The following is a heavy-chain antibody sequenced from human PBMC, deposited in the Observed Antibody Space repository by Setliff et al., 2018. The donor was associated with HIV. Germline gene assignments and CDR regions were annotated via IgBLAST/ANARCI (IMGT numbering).Heavy chain of an antibody. CDR3: ARAGAEVTSHFDW. D-gene: IGHD2-21*02. J-gene: IGHJ4*02. CDR1: GYTFSRYG. CDR2: ISASNGNT. V-gene: IGHV1-18*01. Sequence: ASVKVSCKASGYTFSRYGITWVRRAPGQGLEWMGWISASNGNTNYAQKFQGRVTMTTDTSTSTAYMELRSLRSDDTAVYYCARAGAEVTSHFDWWGQGTLVTVS.